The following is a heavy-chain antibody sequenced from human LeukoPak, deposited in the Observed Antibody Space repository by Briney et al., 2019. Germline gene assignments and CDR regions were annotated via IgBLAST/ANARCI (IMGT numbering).Heavy chain of an antibody. CDR1: GGSISSGSYY. D-gene: IGHD3-3*01. Sequence: SETLSLTCTVSGGSISSGSYYWSWIRQPAGKGLEWIGRIYTSGSTNYNPSLKSRVTISLDTSKNQFSLKLSSVTAADTAVYYCARDHLANLASRLFDPWGQGTLVTVSS. J-gene: IGHJ5*02. CDR3: ARDHLANLASRLFDP. V-gene: IGHV4-61*02. CDR2: IYTSGST.